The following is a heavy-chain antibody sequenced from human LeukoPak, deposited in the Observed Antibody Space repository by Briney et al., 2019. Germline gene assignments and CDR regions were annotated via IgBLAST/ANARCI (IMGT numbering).Heavy chain of an antibody. J-gene: IGHJ4*02. CDR2: ISYDGSNN. V-gene: IGHV3-30*03. D-gene: IGHD3-22*01. CDR3: ARVYYDSSGYYLDY. CDR1: GFSFSSYG. Sequence: GGSLTLSCAASGFSFSSYGMHWVRQAPGKGLEWLAVISYDGSNNYCADSVKGRFTISRDNSKNTLYLQMNSLRAEDTAVYYCARVYYDSSGYYLDYWGQGTLVTVSS.